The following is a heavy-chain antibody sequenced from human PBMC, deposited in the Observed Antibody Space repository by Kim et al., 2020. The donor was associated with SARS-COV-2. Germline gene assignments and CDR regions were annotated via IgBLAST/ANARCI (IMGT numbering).Heavy chain of an antibody. J-gene: IGHJ4*02. CDR3: ARGLGDSSGYYYLVDY. D-gene: IGHD3-22*01. Sequence: KFQGRVTMTRDTSTSTVDMELSSLRSEDTAVYYCARGLGDSSGYYYLVDYWGQGTLVTVSS. V-gene: IGHV1-46*01.